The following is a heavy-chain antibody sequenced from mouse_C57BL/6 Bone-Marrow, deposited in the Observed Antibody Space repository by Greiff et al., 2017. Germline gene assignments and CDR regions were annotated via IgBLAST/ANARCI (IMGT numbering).Heavy chain of an antibody. CDR2: ISNGGGST. D-gene: IGHD2-5*01. V-gene: IGHV5-12*01. CDR3: ARHSKPSYWYFDV. Sequence: EVKLMESGGGLVQPGGSLKLSCAASGFTFSDYYMYWVRQTPEKRLEWVAYISNGGGSTYYPDTVKGRFTISRDNAKNTLYLQMSRLKSEDTAMYYCARHSKPSYWYFDVWGTGTTVTVSS. CDR1: GFTFSDYY. J-gene: IGHJ1*03.